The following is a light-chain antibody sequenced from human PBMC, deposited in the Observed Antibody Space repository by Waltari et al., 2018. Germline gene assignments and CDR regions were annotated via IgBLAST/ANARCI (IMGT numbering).Light chain of an antibody. V-gene: IGKV1-33*01. CDR1: QDITLH. CDR3: QVSFHFPLT. Sequence: DIQMTQSPSTLSASVGDRVTITCRASQDITLHLNWYQQKPGKAPKLLIYDTSKLETGVPSRFSGSGSGTHFTFTISSLQPEDIATYYCQVSFHFPLTFGGGTKLEIK. CDR2: DTS. J-gene: IGKJ4*01.